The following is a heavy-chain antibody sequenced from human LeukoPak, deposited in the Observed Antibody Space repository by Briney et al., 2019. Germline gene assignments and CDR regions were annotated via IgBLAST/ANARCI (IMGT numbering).Heavy chain of an antibody. CDR3: ARIAAPGNRRLNF. V-gene: IGHV1-8*01. J-gene: IGHJ4*02. CDR2: MNPNSGNT. Sequence: GASVKVSCEASGYTFTTYDINWVRQAAGQGLEWMEWMNPNSGNTGNAQKFQGRVTMTRNTSISTAYMELTSLTSEDTAVYFCARIAAPGNRRLNFWGQGTLVTVSS. D-gene: IGHD6-13*01. CDR1: GYTFTTYD.